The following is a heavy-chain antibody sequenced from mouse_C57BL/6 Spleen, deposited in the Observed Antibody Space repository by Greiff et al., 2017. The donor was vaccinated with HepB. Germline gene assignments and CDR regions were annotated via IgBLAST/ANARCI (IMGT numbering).Heavy chain of an antibody. Sequence: QVQLQQPGAELVKPGASVKLSCKASGYTFTSYWMQWVKQRPGQGLEWIGEIDPSDSYTNYNQKFKGKATLTVDTSSSTAYMQLSSLTSEDSAVYYCPREPYGSSYGYAMDYWGQGTSVTVSS. CDR1: GYTFTSYW. D-gene: IGHD1-1*01. J-gene: IGHJ4*01. V-gene: IGHV1-50*01. CDR2: IDPSDSYT. CDR3: PREPYGSSYGYAMDY.